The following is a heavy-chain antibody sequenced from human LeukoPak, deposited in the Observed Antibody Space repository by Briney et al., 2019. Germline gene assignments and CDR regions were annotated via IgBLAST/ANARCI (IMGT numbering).Heavy chain of an antibody. CDR1: GYTFTGYY. D-gene: IGHD6-13*01. CDR3: ARGNSLRIAAHNYYYYYYMDV. Sequence: GASVKSSCKASGYTFTGYYMHWVREAPGQGLEWMGWINPNSGGTNYAQKFQGRVTITRNTSISTAYMELSSLRSEDTAVYYCARGNSLRIAAHNYYYYYYMDVWGKGTTVTVSS. J-gene: IGHJ6*03. CDR2: INPNSGGT. V-gene: IGHV1-2*02.